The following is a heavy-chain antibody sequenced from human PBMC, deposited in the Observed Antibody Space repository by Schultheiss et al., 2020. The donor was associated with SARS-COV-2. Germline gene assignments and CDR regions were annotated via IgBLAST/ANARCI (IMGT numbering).Heavy chain of an antibody. D-gene: IGHD6-19*01. CDR3: ARHVGAKQWLVPGNYYYYGMDV. V-gene: IGHV4-59*10. CDR1: GGSFSGYY. Sequence: GSLRLSCAVYGGSFSGYYWSWIRQPPGKGLEWIGRIYTSGSTNYNPSLKSRVTISVDTSKNQFSLKLSSVTAADTAVYYCARHVGAKQWLVPGNYYYYGMDVWGQGTTVTVSS. J-gene: IGHJ6*02. CDR2: IYTSGST.